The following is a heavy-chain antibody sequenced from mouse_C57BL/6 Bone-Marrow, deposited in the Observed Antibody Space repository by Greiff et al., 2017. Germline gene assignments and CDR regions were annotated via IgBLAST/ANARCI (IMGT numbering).Heavy chain of an antibody. D-gene: IGHD1-1*01. CDR2: IHPNSGST. Sequence: VQLQQPGAELVKPGASVKLSCKASGYTFTSYWMHWVKQRPGQGLEWIGMIHPNSGSTNYNEKFKSKATLTVDKSSSTAYMQLSSLTSEDSAVYYCARSLSITTVEAWFAYWGQGTLVTVSA. CDR3: ARSLSITTVEAWFAY. CDR1: GYTFTSYW. V-gene: IGHV1-64*01. J-gene: IGHJ3*01.